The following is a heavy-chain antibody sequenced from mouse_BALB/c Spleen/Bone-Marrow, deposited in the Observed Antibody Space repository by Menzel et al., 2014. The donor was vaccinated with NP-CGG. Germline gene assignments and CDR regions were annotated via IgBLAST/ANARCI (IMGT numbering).Heavy chain of an antibody. CDR2: ISYSGST. J-gene: IGHJ2*01. CDR3: ARRQPGLQYYFDY. CDR1: GDSITSGY. V-gene: IGHV3-8*02. D-gene: IGHD3-2*01. Sequence: EVQRVESGPSLVKPSQTLSLTCSVTGDSITSGYWNWIRKFPGNKLEYMGYISYSGSTYYNPSLKSRISITRDTSKNQYYLQLNSVTTEDTATYYCARRQPGLQYYFDYWGQGTTLTVSS.